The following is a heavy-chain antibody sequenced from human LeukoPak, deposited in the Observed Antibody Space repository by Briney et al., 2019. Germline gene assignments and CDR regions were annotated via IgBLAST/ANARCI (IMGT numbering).Heavy chain of an antibody. J-gene: IGHJ5*02. CDR3: ARHIPAAGTGWFAP. CDR2: IKPNSGGT. V-gene: IGHV1-2*02. CDR1: GYTFTGYY. D-gene: IGHD6-13*01. Sequence: ASVKVSCKASGYTFTGYYMHWVRQAPGQGLEWMGWIKPNSGGTNYAQKFQGRVTMTRDTSISTAYMELSRLRSDDTAVYYCARHIPAAGTGWFAPWGQGTLVTVSS.